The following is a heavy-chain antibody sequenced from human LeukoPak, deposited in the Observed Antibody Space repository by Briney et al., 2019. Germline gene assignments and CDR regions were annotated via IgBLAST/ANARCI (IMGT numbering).Heavy chain of an antibody. V-gene: IGHV3-30*14. J-gene: IGHJ4*02. Sequence: GRSLRLSCAASGFTFSSYAMHWVRQAPGKGLEWVAIISYDGSNKYYADSVKGRFSISRDTSKNTLSLQMNSLRADDTAVYYCATRGTHYGSGTYFGAWGLGTLVTVSS. CDR3: ATRGTHYGSGTYFGA. CDR1: GFTFSSYA. CDR2: ISYDGSNK. D-gene: IGHD3-10*01.